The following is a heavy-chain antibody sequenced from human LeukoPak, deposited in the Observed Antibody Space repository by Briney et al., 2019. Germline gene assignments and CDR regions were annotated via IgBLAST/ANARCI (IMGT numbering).Heavy chain of an antibody. Sequence: GGSLRLSCAASGFTFSDYYMSWIRQAPGKGLEWVSYISSSGSNIYYADSVKGRFTISRDNAKNSLYLQMNSLRAEDTAVYYCASAHYGSGSYYFDYWGQGTLVTVSS. J-gene: IGHJ4*02. V-gene: IGHV3-11*01. CDR1: GFTFSDYY. CDR3: ASAHYGSGSYYFDY. CDR2: ISSSGSNI. D-gene: IGHD3-10*01.